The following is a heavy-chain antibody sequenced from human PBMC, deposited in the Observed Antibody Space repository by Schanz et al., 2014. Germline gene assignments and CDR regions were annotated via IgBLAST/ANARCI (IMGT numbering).Heavy chain of an antibody. Sequence: VQLVESGGGLVKPGGSLRLSCAASEFTFSSYAMHWVRQAPGQRLEWMGWINTGSGDTKYSQNFQGRVTMTTDTSTSTAYMELRSLRSDDTAVYYCARDAADFYDILTEEDYWGQGTLVTVSA. CDR2: INTGSGDT. CDR1: EFTFSSYA. CDR3: ARDAADFYDILTEEDY. D-gene: IGHD3-9*01. J-gene: IGHJ4*02. V-gene: IGHV1-3*04.